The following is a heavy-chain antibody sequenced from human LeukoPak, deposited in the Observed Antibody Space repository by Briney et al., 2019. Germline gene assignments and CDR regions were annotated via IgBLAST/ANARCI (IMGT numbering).Heavy chain of an antibody. V-gene: IGHV3-23*01. CDR2: INWNGGST. CDR1: GFTFVDYT. CDR3: AKDRAYYYDSRAFDI. D-gene: IGHD3-22*01. J-gene: IGHJ3*02. Sequence: GGSLRLSCAASGFTFVDYTMSWVRQAPGKGLEWVSGINWNGGSTYYADSVKGRFTISRDNSKNTLYLQMNSLRAEDTAVYYCAKDRAYYYDSRAFDIWGQGTMVTVSS.